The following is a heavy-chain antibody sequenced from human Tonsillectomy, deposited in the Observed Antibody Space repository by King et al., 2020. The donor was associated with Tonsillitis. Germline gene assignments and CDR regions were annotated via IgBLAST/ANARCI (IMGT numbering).Heavy chain of an antibody. D-gene: IGHD2-8*01. CDR1: GYSFTNYW. Sequence: VQLVESGAEVKKPGESLKISCEGSGYSFTNYWIGWVRQMPGKGLEWMGIIYPGDSDTRYSPSFQVQVTISADKSISTAYLHWSSLKASDTAMYYCARHLESGEYCTNGVCYNWFDPWGQGPLVTVSS. CDR2: IYPGDSDT. CDR3: ARHLESGEYCTNGVCYNWFDP. J-gene: IGHJ5*02. V-gene: IGHV5-51*01.